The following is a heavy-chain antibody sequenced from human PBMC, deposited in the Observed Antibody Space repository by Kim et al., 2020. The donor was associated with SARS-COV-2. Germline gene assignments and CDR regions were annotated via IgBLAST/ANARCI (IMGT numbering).Heavy chain of an antibody. D-gene: IGHD6-13*01. V-gene: IGHV3-15*01. CDR2: T. CDR3: TTHISAAGRGY. Sequence: TDYAAPVKGRFTMSREDSKNTLHLQMNSLETEDTGVYYCTTHISAAGRGYWGQGTLVTVSS. J-gene: IGHJ4*02.